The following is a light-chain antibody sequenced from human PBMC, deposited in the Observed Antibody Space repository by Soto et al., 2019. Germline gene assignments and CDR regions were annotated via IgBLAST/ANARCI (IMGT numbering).Light chain of an antibody. V-gene: IGKV4-1*01. J-gene: IGKJ1*01. CDR2: WAS. CDR3: QQYYSTPLT. CDR1: QTVLYSSNNKNY. Sequence: DIVMTQSPDSLSVSLGESATINCKSSQTVLYSSNNKNYLAWYQQKPGQPPKLLIYWASTRESGVPDRFSGSGSGTDFTLTISSLQAEDVAVYYCQQYYSTPLTFGQGTKVDIK.